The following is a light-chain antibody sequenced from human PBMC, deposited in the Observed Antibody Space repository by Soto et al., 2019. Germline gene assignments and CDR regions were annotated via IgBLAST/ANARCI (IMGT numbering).Light chain of an antibody. J-gene: IGKJ1*01. CDR3: QQYASSPWT. V-gene: IGKV3-20*01. CDR1: QSVTSNY. CDR2: GAS. Sequence: EIVLTQSPGTLSLSPGERATLSCRASQSVTSNYLAWYQQKPGQAPSLLIYGASARAAGIQDRFSGSGTGTDFALTISGLEPEDLAVYFCQQYASSPWTFGQGTKVEIK.